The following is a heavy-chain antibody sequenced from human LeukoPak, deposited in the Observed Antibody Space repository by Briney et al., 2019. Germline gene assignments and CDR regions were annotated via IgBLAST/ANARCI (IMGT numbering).Heavy chain of an antibody. CDR3: VRDLSPVSDRNVWYNALDI. J-gene: IGHJ3*02. Sequence: GGSLRLSCVASGFSFTSSWMTWVRQAPGKGLEWVANIAGDESQKRYMDSVKGRFTISRDNAKNSLYLQLNSLRAEDTAIYYCVRDLSPVSDRNVWYNALDIWGQGTMVTVSS. CDR1: GFSFTSSW. CDR2: IAGDESQK. V-gene: IGHV3-7*01. D-gene: IGHD1-1*01.